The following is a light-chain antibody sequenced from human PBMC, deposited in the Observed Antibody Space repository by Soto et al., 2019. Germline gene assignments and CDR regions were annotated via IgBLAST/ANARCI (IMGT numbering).Light chain of an antibody. Sequence: QSVLTQPPSVSGAPGQRVTISCTGSSXNLGAGYDVHWYQQLPGTAPKLLIYRNNQRPSGVPDRFSGSKSGTSASLAISGLRSEDEADYYCAAWDDSLSASYVFGTGTKVTVL. J-gene: IGLJ1*01. CDR2: RNN. V-gene: IGLV1-47*01. CDR3: AAWDDSLSASYV. CDR1: SXNLGAGYD.